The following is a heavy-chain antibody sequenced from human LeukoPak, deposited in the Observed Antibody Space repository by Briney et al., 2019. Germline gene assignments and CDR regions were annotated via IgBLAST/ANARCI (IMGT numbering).Heavy chain of an antibody. D-gene: IGHD2-21*02. CDR2: IYPGDSDT. CDR1: GYSFTTYW. Sequence: GESLKISCKGYGYSFTTYWIAWVRQMPGKGLEWMGIIYPGDSDTRYSPSFQGQVTISADKSTSTAYLQWSSLKASDTAIYFCARVVVVTSTHWYFDLWGRGSLVTVFS. CDR3: ARVVVVTSTHWYFDL. V-gene: IGHV5-51*01. J-gene: IGHJ2*01.